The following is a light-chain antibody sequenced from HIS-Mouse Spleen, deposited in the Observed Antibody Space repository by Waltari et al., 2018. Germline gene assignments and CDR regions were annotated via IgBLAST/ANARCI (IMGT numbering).Light chain of an antibody. J-gene: IGLJ1*01. CDR2: DVS. V-gene: IGLV2-14*03. CDR3: SSYTSSSPYV. CDR1: SSDVGGYNY. Sequence: QSALTQPASVSGSPGQSITISCTGTSSDVGGYNYFPWYQQHPGKAPKLMIDDVSNRPSGVSNRFSGSKSGNTASLTISGLQAEDEADYYCSSYTSSSPYVFGTGTKVTVL.